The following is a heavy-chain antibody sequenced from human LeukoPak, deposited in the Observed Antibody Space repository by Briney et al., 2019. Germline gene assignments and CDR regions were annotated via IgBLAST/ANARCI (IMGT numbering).Heavy chain of an antibody. CDR3: ARAGRKGYCSGGSCYSGY. CDR2: IIPIFGTA. J-gene: IGHJ4*02. V-gene: IGHV1-69*06. D-gene: IGHD2-15*01. CDR1: GGTFSSYA. Sequence: ASVKVSCKASGGTFSSYAISWVRQAPGQGLEWMGGIIPIFGTANYAQKFQGRVTITADKSTSTAYMELSSLRSEDTAVYYCARAGRKGYCSGGSCYSGYWGQGTLVTVSS.